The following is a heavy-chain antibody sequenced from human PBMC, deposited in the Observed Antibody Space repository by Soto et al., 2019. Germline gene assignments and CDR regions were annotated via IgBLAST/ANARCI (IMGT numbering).Heavy chain of an antibody. J-gene: IGHJ4*02. D-gene: IGHD6-19*01. Sequence: SETLSLTCTVSGGSISSSNYYWGWIRQPPGKGLEWIGSIYYSGSTYYNPSLKSRVTISVDTSKNQFSLKLSSVTAADTAVYYCARERRIAVTNSNYFGYWGQGTLVTVSS. CDR2: IYYSGST. V-gene: IGHV4-39*07. CDR3: ARERRIAVTNSNYFGY. CDR1: GGSISSSNYY.